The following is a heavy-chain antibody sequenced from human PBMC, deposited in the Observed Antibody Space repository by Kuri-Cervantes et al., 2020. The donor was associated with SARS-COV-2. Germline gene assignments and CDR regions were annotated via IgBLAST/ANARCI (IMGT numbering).Heavy chain of an antibody. J-gene: IGHJ4*02. D-gene: IGHD2-2*01. CDR2: ISNDASNK. CDR1: GFTFSSYG. V-gene: IGHV3-30*19. Sequence: GGSLRLSCAASGFTFSSYGMHWVRQAPGKGLEWVAFISNDASNKYYTDSVKGRFTISRDNSKNTLYLQMNSLRVEDTAVYYCARGRIVVPAGKLRRDMKIDHWGQGTLVTVSS. CDR3: ARGRIVVPAGKLRRDMKIDH.